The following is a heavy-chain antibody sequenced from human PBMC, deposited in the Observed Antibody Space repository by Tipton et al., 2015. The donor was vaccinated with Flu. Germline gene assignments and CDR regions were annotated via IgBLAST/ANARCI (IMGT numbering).Heavy chain of an antibody. Sequence: TLSLTCAVYGGSFSGYYWSWIRQPPGKGLEWIGEINHSGSTNYNPSLKSRVTISVDTSKNQFFLKLSSVTAADTAVYYCARGGISVVPAHWFDPWGQGTLVTVSS. V-gene: IGHV4-34*01. CDR1: GGSFSGYY. CDR2: INHSGST. D-gene: IGHD2-2*01. CDR3: ARGGISVVPAHWFDP. J-gene: IGHJ5*02.